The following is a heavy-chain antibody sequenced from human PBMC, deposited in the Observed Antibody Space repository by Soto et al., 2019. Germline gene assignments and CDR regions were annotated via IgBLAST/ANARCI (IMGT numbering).Heavy chain of an antibody. D-gene: IGHD3-3*01. CDR1: GFTFSSYA. CDR2: ISGSGGST. Sequence: EVQLLESGGGLVQPGGSLRLSCAASGFTFSSYAMSWVRQAPGKGLEWVSAISGSGGSTYYADSVKGRFTISRDNSKNTLDLQMNSLRAEYTAVYYCAKATIFGVVEYYYYMDVWGKGTTVTVSS. J-gene: IGHJ6*03. CDR3: AKATIFGVVEYYYYMDV. V-gene: IGHV3-23*01.